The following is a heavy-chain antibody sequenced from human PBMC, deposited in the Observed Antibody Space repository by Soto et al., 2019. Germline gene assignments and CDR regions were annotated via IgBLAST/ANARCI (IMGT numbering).Heavy chain of an antibody. V-gene: IGHV1-69*12. CDR2: IIPIFGTA. CDR3: ERDPAHGY. Sequence: QVQLVQSGAEVKKPGSSVKVSCKASGGTFSSYAISWVREAPGQGLEWMGGIIPIFGTANYAQKFQGRVTITADESTSTAYMERSSRRSEDPDVYDCERDPAHGYWGQGTLVPVSS. CDR1: GGTFSSYA. J-gene: IGHJ4*02.